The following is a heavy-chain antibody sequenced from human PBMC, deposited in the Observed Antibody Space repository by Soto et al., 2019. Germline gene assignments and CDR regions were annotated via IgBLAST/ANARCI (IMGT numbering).Heavy chain of an antibody. D-gene: IGHD3-10*01. Sequence: GGSLRLSCAASGFIFSGSPMNWVRQAPGKGLEWVSYITPSGATTYYADSVNGRFTISRDNARNSLFLQLNSLRDEDTAVYYCARDRGDYSALAYWGQGTLVTAPQ. V-gene: IGHV3-48*02. CDR3: ARDRGDYSALAY. J-gene: IGHJ4*02. CDR1: GFIFSGSP. CDR2: ITPSGATT.